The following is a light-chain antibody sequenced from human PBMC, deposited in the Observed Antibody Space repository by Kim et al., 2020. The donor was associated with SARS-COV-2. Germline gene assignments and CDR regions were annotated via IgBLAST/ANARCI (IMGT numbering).Light chain of an antibody. J-gene: IGKJ2*01. CDR2: ESS. Sequence: VIGMTQSPSFLSASTGDRVTITCRASQDISSHLAWYLQKPGKAPDLLIFESSTLHSGVPSRFSGSGSGTHFTLTISSLQPEDFATFYCQQYHTFPYTFGQGTKLEI. V-gene: IGKV1D-8*01. CDR3: QQYHTFPYT. CDR1: QDISSH.